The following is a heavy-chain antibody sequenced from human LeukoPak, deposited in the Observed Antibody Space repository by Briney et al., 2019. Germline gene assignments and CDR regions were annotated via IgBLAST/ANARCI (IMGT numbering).Heavy chain of an antibody. D-gene: IGHD3-10*01. CDR3: ARGGNYYGSGSSNWFDP. J-gene: IGHJ5*02. CDR2: MNPNSGNT. V-gene: IGHV1-8*01. CDR1: GYTFTSYD. Sequence: EASVKVSCKASGYTFTSYDINWVRQATGQGLEWMGWMNPNSGNTGYAQKFQGRVTMTRNTSISTAYMELSSLRSEDTAVYYCARGGNYYGSGSSNWFDPWGQGTLVTVSS.